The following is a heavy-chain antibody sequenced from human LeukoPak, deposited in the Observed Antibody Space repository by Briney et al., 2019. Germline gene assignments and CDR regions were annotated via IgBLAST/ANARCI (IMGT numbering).Heavy chain of an antibody. J-gene: IGHJ4*02. CDR1: GYSISSGYY. V-gene: IGHV4-38-2*02. CDR3: ARENYDFWSGYFDY. Sequence: SETLSLTCTVSGYSISSGYYWGWIRQPPGKGLEWIGSIYHSGSTYYNPSPKSRVTISVDTSKNQFSLKLSSVTAADTAVYYCARENYDFWSGYFDYWGQGTLVTVSS. D-gene: IGHD3-3*01. CDR2: IYHSGST.